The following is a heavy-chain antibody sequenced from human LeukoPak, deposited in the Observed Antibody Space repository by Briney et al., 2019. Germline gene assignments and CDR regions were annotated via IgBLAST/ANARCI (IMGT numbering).Heavy chain of an antibody. V-gene: IGHV1-2*02. J-gene: IGHJ4*02. CDR3: ARAHPTWIQLWSHSKSY. CDR1: GYTFTGYY. Sequence: ASVKVSCKASGYTFTGYYMHWVRQAPGQGLEWMGWINPNSGGTNYAQKFQGRVTMTRDTSISTAYMELSRLRSDDTAVYYRARAHPTWIQLWSHSKSYWGQGTLVTVSS. D-gene: IGHD5-18*01. CDR2: INPNSGGT.